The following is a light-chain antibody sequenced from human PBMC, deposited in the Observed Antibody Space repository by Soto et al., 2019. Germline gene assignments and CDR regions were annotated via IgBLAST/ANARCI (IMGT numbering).Light chain of an antibody. CDR3: QAYDSSLSGAGV. Sequence: QSVLTQPPSVSGAPGQRVTISCTGSYSNIGAGYEVHWYQQIPGTAPKLLISGHNNRPSGVPDRFFGSKSGTSASLTIIGLQAEDDSEYDFQAYDSSLSGAGVFGGGTKLTVL. J-gene: IGLJ3*02. V-gene: IGLV1-40*01. CDR2: GHN. CDR1: YSNIGAGYE.